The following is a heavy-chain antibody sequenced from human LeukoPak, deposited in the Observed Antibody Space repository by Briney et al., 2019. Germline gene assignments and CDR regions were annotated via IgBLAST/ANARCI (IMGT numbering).Heavy chain of an antibody. Sequence: GGSLRLSCAASGFTFSSYGMHWVRQAPGKGLEWVAIISNDGSRKYCAHSVEGRFTISRDNSKNTIYLQMDSLRAEDTAIYYCARDYWWNYDYWGQGTLVTVSS. D-gene: IGHD1-7*01. CDR2: ISNDGSRK. CDR3: ARDYWWNYDY. V-gene: IGHV3-30*03. J-gene: IGHJ4*02. CDR1: GFTFSSYG.